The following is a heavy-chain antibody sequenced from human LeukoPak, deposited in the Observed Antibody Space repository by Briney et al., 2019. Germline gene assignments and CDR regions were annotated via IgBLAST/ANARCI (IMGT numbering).Heavy chain of an antibody. D-gene: IGHD3-10*01. Sequence: GGSLRLSCEASGFTFSSYGMHWVRQAPGKGLEWVAVISYDGSNKYYADSVKGRFTISRDNSKNTLYLQMNSLRAEDTAVYYCAKDLYYYGSGSYSHFDYWGQGTLVTVSS. CDR2: ISYDGSNK. CDR3: AKDLYYYGSGSYSHFDY. V-gene: IGHV3-30*18. CDR1: GFTFSSYG. J-gene: IGHJ4*02.